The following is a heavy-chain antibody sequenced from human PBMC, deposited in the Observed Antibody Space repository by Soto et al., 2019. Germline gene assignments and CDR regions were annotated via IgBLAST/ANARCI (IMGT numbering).Heavy chain of an antibody. D-gene: IGHD2-15*01. Sequence: QLQLVQSGAEVKKPGASVKVSCKASGYTFTSYDINWVRQATGQGLEWMGWMNPNSGNTGYAQKFQGRVTMTRNTSISTAYMELRSLRSEDTAVYSCARVASYCSGGSCYSFDPWGEGTLVTVSS. CDR2: MNPNSGNT. CDR3: ARVASYCSGGSCYSFDP. J-gene: IGHJ5*02. V-gene: IGHV1-8*01. CDR1: GYTFTSYD.